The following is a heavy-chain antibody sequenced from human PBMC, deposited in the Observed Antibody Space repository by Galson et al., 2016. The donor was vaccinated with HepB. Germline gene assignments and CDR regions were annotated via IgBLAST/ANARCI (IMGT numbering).Heavy chain of an antibody. Sequence: SVKVSCKASGGTFSSSAISWVRRAPGQGLEWMGGIIPIFAITNYAQKFQGIVTITADESTSTAYMELSSLRSEDTAVYYCAREKSFYDTSGYSPSYYYYGLDVWGQGTTVTVSS. CDR2: IIPIFAIT. D-gene: IGHD3-22*01. J-gene: IGHJ6*02. V-gene: IGHV1-69*13. CDR3: AREKSFYDTSGYSPSYYYYGLDV. CDR1: GGTFSSSA.